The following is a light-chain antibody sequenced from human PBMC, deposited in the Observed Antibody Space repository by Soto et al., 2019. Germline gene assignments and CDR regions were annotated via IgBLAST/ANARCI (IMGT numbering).Light chain of an antibody. CDR2: CAS. Sequence: ETVLTQSPGTLSLSPGERATLSCRASQSISSNYLAWYQQKPGQPPQFLIYCASSRATGIPDRFSGSGSGTDFTLTINRLEPQDFAVYYCQQYSSAPWTFGQGTKVQIK. CDR3: QQYSSAPWT. J-gene: IGKJ1*01. V-gene: IGKV3-20*01. CDR1: QSISSNY.